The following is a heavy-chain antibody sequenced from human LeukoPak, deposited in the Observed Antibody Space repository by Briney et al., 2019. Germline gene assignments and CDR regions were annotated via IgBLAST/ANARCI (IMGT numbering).Heavy chain of an antibody. V-gene: IGHV1-18*01. CDR3: ARIWAGFQFVCDF. CDR2: ISGHNGNT. Sequence: ASVKVSCKASGYSFASFGINRVRQAPGQGLEWMGWISGHNGNTDYAQKFKDRVTLSTDTSTSTAYMELRSLTSDDSAVYYCARIWAGFQFVCDFWGQGTLVTGSP. J-gene: IGHJ4*02. CDR1: GYSFASFG. D-gene: IGHD2-8*01.